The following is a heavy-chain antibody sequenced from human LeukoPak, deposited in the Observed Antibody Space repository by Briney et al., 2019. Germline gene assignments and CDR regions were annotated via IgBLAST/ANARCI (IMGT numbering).Heavy chain of an antibody. Sequence: PGGSLRLSCETAGFTFSSYVMHWVRRTPGKGLVWASRISHDGIISYADSVKGRFTISRDNAKNTLILQMNCLRVEDTAVYYCARDWVYKIDYWGRGTLVTVSS. J-gene: IGHJ4*02. CDR1: GFTFSSYV. CDR2: ISHDGII. V-gene: IGHV3-74*01. CDR3: ARDWVYKIDY. D-gene: IGHD5-24*01.